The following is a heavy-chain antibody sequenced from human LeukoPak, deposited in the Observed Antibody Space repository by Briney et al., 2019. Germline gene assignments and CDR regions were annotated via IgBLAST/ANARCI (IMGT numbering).Heavy chain of an antibody. CDR2: MNPNSGNT. V-gene: IGHV1-8*01. CDR3: ATEVGATLLGYNWFDP. Sequence: GASVRVSCKASGYTFTSYDVNWVRQATGQGLEWMGWMNPNSGNTAYAQSFQGRVTMTRDMSTSTVYMELSSLRSEDTAVYYCATEVGATLLGYNWFDPWGQGTLVTVSS. D-gene: IGHD1-26*01. J-gene: IGHJ5*02. CDR1: GYTFTSYD.